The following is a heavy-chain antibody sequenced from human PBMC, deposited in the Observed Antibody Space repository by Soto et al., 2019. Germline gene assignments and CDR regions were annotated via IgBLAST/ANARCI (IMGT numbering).Heavy chain of an antibody. Sequence: ASVKVSCKASGYTFTSYYIPWVRQAPGQGLEWMGIINPSGGSPSHAQKFQGRVTMTRDTSTSTVYMELSSLRSEDTAVHYCARDLTSFGSDGMDVWGQGTTVTLAS. J-gene: IGHJ6*02. V-gene: IGHV1-46*01. CDR2: INPSGGSP. CDR1: GYTFTSYY. D-gene: IGHD3-3*01. CDR3: ARDLTSFGSDGMDV.